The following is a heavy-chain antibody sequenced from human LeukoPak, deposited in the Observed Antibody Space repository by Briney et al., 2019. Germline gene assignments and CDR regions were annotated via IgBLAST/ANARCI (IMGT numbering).Heavy chain of an antibody. J-gene: IGHJ5*02. CDR3: AKVGNLAVAPPVDWFDP. D-gene: IGHD6-19*01. CDR1: GFTFSSYA. Sequence: PAGSLRLSCAASGFTFSSYAMSWVRQAPGKGLEWVSAISGSGGSTYYADSVKGRFTISRDNSKNTLYLQMNSLRAEDTAVYYCAKVGNLAVAPPVDWFDPCGQGALVTASS. CDR2: ISGSGGST. V-gene: IGHV3-23*01.